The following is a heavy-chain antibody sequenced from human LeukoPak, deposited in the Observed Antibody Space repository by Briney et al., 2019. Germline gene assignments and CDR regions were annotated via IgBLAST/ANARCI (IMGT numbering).Heavy chain of an antibody. CDR2: INPNSGDT. D-gene: IGHD6-19*01. CDR3: ARDRTRTGYSSGWYHDY. Sequence: ASVKLSCQASGYTFTGYHMHCLRQAPGHAIEWIGWINPNSGDTNYAQKFQGRFTMTRNTSISTAYMELSRLRSDDTAVYYCARDRTRTGYSSGWYHDYWGQGTLVSVSS. J-gene: IGHJ4*02. CDR1: GYTFTGYH. V-gene: IGHV1-2*02.